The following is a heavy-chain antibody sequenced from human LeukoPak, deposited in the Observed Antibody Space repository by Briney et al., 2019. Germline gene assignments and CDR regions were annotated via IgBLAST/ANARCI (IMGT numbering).Heavy chain of an antibody. CDR3: ARDSFSGWKGDYFDY. Sequence: PSETLSLTCTVSGGSISSSSYYWGWIRQPPGKGLEWIGSIYYSGSTYYNPSLKSRVTISVDTSKNQFSLKLSSVTAADTAVYYCARDSFSGWKGDYFDYWGQGTLVTVSS. J-gene: IGHJ4*02. D-gene: IGHD6-19*01. CDR1: GGSISSSSYY. CDR2: IYYSGST. V-gene: IGHV4-39*02.